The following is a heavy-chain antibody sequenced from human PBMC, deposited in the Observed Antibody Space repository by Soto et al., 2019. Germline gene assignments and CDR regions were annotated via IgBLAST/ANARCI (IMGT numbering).Heavy chain of an antibody. V-gene: IGHV3-11*01. CDR3: AREAVSGYCSGGSCYAGPGDDAFDI. J-gene: IGHJ3*02. D-gene: IGHD2-15*01. Sequence: GGSLRLSCAASGFTFSDYYMSWIRQAPGKGLEWVSYISSSGSTIYYADSVKGRFTISRDNAKNSLYLQMNSLRAEDTAVYYCAREAVSGYCSGGSCYAGPGDDAFDIWGQGTMVTVSS. CDR2: ISSSGSTI. CDR1: GFTFSDYY.